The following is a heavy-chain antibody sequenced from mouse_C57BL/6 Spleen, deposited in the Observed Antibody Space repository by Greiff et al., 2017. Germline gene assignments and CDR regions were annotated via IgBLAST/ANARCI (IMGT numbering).Heavy chain of an antibody. Sequence: QVQLQQPGAELVKPGASVKLSCKASGYTFTSYWMHWVKQRPGRGLEWIGRIDPNSGGTKYNEKFKSKATLTVDKPSSTAYMQLSSLTSEDSAVYYCATFTTVVATRAMDYWCQGTSVTVSS. CDR3: ATFTTVVATRAMDY. D-gene: IGHD1-1*01. J-gene: IGHJ4*01. CDR1: GYTFTSYW. V-gene: IGHV1-72*01. CDR2: IDPNSGGT.